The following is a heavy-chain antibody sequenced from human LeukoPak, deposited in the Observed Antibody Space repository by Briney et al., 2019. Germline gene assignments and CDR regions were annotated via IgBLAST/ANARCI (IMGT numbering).Heavy chain of an antibody. D-gene: IGHD6-13*01. CDR1: GYTFTGYY. Sequence: ASVKVSCKASGYTFTGYYMHWVRQAPGQGLEWMGWINPNSGGTNYAQKFQGRVTMTRDTSISTAYMELSSLRSEDTAVYYCARGLGEQQLLFDYWGQGTLVTVSS. CDR2: INPNSGGT. CDR3: ARGLGEQQLLFDY. V-gene: IGHV1-2*02. J-gene: IGHJ4*02.